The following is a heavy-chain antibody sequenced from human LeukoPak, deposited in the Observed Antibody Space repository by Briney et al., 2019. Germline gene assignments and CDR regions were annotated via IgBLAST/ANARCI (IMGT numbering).Heavy chain of an antibody. J-gene: IGHJ3*02. D-gene: IGHD6-13*01. CDR3: ARGGPDIAAVDAFDI. V-gene: IGHV1-69*06. CDR1: GGTFSSYA. CDR2: IIPIFGTA. Sequence: ASVKVSCKASGGTFSSYAISWVRQAPGQGLEWMGGIIPIFGTANYAQKFQGRVTITADKSTSTAYMELSSLRSEDTAVYYCARGGPDIAAVDAFDIWGQGTMVTVSS.